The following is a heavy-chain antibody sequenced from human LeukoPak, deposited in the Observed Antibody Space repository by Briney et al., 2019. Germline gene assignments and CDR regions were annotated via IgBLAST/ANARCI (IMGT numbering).Heavy chain of an antibody. CDR1: GSTFSSDW. Sequence: GGSLRLSCAAPGSTFSSDWRSWGRQAPGKGREWVSTIKQDGSEKNYVDSVKGRFTISRENAKNSLYLQMNSLRAEDTAVYYCARDGDIVVVVAAIDYWGQGTLVTVSS. D-gene: IGHD2-15*01. V-gene: IGHV3-7*03. J-gene: IGHJ4*02. CDR2: IKQDGSEK. CDR3: ARDGDIVVVVAAIDY.